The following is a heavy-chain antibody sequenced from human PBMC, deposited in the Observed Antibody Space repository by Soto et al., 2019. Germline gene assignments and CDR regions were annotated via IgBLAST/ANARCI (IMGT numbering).Heavy chain of an antibody. CDR3: AIEYGGDSPLDY. Sequence: QVQLVQSGAEVKKPGSSVKVSCKASRGTFSSYTISWVRQAPGQGLEWMGRIIPIPDTTNYAQKFQGRVTIPADKSTNTAYMELSSLRSEDTAVYYCAIEYGGDSPLDYWGQGTLVTVSS. CDR1: RGTFSSYT. V-gene: IGHV1-69*08. CDR2: IIPIPDTT. D-gene: IGHD2-21*02. J-gene: IGHJ4*02.